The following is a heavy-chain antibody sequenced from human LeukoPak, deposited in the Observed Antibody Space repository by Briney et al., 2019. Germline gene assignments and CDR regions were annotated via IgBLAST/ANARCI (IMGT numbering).Heavy chain of an antibody. CDR2: IFYSGST. Sequence: PSETLSLTCTVSGGSISSSDYYWGWIRQPPGKGLEWIGSIFYSGSTYYNPSLKSRVTMSVDTSKNLFSLNLSSVTAADTAVYYCARVLRVYNWFDPWGQGTLVTVSS. D-gene: IGHD3-16*01. CDR3: ARVLRVYNWFDP. CDR1: GGSISSSDYY. V-gene: IGHV4-39*07. J-gene: IGHJ5*02.